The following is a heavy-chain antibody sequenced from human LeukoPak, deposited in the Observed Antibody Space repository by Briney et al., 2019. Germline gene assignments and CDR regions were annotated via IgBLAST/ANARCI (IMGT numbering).Heavy chain of an antibody. CDR2: INHSGST. CDR1: GGSFSGYY. V-gene: IGHV4-34*01. Sequence: KPSETLSLTCAVYGGSFSGYYWSWIRQPPGKGLEWIGEINHSGSTNYNPSLKSRVTISVDTSKNQFSLKLSSVTAADTAVYYCARVVYSGYGPKFDYWGQGTLVTVSS. J-gene: IGHJ4*02. D-gene: IGHD5-12*01. CDR3: ARVVYSGYGPKFDY.